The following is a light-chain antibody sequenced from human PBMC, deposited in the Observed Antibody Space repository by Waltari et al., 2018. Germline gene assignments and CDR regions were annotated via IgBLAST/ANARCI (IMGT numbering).Light chain of an antibody. Sequence: QSALTQPASVSGSPGQSLTLSCTGTTSDVGTYNYVPWYQQRPGKAPKLIIYDVTKRPSGVSNRFSGSKSGNTASLTISGLQAEDEADYYCSSYTSSTTSVVFGGGTKVTVL. J-gene: IGLJ2*01. V-gene: IGLV2-14*03. CDR3: SSYTSSTTSVV. CDR2: DVT. CDR1: TSDVGTYNY.